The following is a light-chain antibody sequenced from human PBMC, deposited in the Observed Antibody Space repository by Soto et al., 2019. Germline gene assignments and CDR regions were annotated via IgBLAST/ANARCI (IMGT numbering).Light chain of an antibody. CDR3: SSYTSSSTPHVV. Sequence: QSALTQPASVSGSPGQSITISCTGTSSDVGGYNYVSWYQQHPGKAPKLMIYDVSNRPSGVSNRFSGSKSGNTASLTISGLQAEDQADYYCSSYTSSSTPHVVFGGGTKLTVL. V-gene: IGLV2-14*01. J-gene: IGLJ2*01. CDR1: SSDVGGYNY. CDR2: DVS.